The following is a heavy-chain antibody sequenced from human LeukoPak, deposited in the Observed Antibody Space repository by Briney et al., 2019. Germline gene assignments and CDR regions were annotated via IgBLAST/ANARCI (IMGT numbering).Heavy chain of an antibody. D-gene: IGHD6-13*01. CDR3: ARLSSCWYYFDY. V-gene: IGHV4-59*08. J-gene: IGHJ4*02. Sequence: SETLSLTCTVSGGSISSYYWSWIRQPPGKGLEWIGYIYYSGSTNYNPSLKSRVTISVDTSKNQFSLKLSSVTAADTAVYYCARLSSCWYYFDYWGQGTLVTVSS. CDR1: GGSISSYY. CDR2: IYYSGST.